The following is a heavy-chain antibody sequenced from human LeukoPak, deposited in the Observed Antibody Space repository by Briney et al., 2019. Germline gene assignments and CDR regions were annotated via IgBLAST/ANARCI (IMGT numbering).Heavy chain of an antibody. Sequence: GGSLRLSCAASGFTFSSYGMHWVRQAPGKGLEWVAVISYDGSNKYYADSVKGRFTISRDNSKNTLYLQMNSLRAEDTAVYYCATAGSYPGYYFDYWGQGTLVTVSS. J-gene: IGHJ4*02. CDR3: ATAGSYPGYYFDY. CDR2: ISYDGSNK. D-gene: IGHD1-26*01. V-gene: IGHV3-30*03. CDR1: GFTFSSYG.